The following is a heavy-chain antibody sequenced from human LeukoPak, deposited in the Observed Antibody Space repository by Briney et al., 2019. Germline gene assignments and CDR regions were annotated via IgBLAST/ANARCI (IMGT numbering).Heavy chain of an antibody. CDR1: GGTISSSSYY. CDR3: ARDQDCSGGSCYHRGYADY. D-gene: IGHD2-15*01. Sequence: SETLSLTCTVSGGTISSSSYYWGWIRQPPGKGLEWIGSIYYSGSTYYNPSLKSRVTISVDTSKNQFSLKLSSVTAADTAVYYCARDQDCSGGSCYHRGYADYWGQGTLVTVSS. V-gene: IGHV4-39*07. J-gene: IGHJ4*02. CDR2: IYYSGST.